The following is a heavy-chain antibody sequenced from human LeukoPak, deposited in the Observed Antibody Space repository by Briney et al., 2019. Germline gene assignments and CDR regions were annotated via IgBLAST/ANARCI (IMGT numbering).Heavy chain of an antibody. CDR2: INPNSGGT. J-gene: IGHJ5*01. V-gene: IGHV1-2*02. CDR3: ARDRPPRGIVVVPAAKPHNWFDP. D-gene: IGHD2-2*01. CDR1: GYTFTGYY. Sequence: ASVKVSCKASGYTFTGYYMHWVRQAPGQGLEWMGWINPNSGGTNYAQKFQGRVTMTRDTSISTAYMELSRLRSDDTAVYYCARDRPPRGIVVVPAAKPHNWFDPWGQGTTVTVSS.